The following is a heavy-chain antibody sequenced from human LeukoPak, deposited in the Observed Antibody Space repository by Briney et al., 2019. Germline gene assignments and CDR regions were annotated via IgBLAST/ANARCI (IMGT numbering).Heavy chain of an antibody. J-gene: IGHJ6*04. D-gene: IGHD3-10*01. CDR1: GGTFSSYA. V-gene: IGHV1-69*13. Sequence: ASVKVSCKASGGTFSSYAISWVRQVPGQGLEWMGGIIPIFGTANYAQKFQGRVTITADESASTAYIELSSLRSEDTAVYYCARGWFGARNNYYYYGMDVWGKGTTVTVSS. CDR2: IIPIFGTA. CDR3: ARGWFGARNNYYYYGMDV.